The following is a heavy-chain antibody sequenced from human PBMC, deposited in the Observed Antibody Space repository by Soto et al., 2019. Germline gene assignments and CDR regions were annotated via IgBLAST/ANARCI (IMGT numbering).Heavy chain of an antibody. CDR2: MNPNSGNT. Sequence: ASVKVSCKASGYTFTSYAINWVRQAPGQGLEWMGWMNPNSGNTGYAQKFQGRVTMTRNTSISTAYMELSSLRSEDTAVYYCARENYDFWSGYYITSRGDYYYYMDVWGKGTTVTVSS. J-gene: IGHJ6*03. V-gene: IGHV1-8*02. CDR1: GYTFTSYA. D-gene: IGHD3-3*01. CDR3: ARENYDFWSGYYITSRGDYYYYMDV.